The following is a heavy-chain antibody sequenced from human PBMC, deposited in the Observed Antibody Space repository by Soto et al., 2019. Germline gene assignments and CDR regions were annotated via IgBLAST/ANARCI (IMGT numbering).Heavy chain of an antibody. CDR2: INHSGST. D-gene: IGHD3-22*01. V-gene: IGHV4-34*01. CDR1: GGSFSGYY. CDR3: ASLYYYDSSGYLGY. J-gene: IGHJ4*02. Sequence: LSLTCAVYGGSFSGYYWSWIRQPPGKGLEWIGEINHSGSTNYNPSLKSRVTISVDTSKNQFSLKLSSVTAADTAVYYCASLYYYDSSGYLGYWGQGTLVTVSS.